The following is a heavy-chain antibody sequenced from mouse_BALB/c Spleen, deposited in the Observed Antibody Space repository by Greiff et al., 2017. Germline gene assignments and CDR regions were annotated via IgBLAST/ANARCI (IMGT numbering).Heavy chain of an antibody. CDR3: ARRAIYDGYYFDY. V-gene: IGHV5-9-3*01. CDR1: GFTFSSYA. Sequence: EVKLEESGGGLVKPGGSLKLSCAASGFTFSSYAMSWVRQTPEKRLEWVATISSGGSYTYYPDSVKGRFTISRDNAKNTLYLQMSSLRSEDTAMYYCARRAIYDGYYFDYWGQGTTLTVSS. J-gene: IGHJ2*01. CDR2: ISSGGSYT. D-gene: IGHD2-3*01.